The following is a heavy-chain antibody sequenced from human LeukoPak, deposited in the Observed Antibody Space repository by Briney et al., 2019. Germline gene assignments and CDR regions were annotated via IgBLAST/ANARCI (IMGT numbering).Heavy chain of an antibody. CDR2: INPNSGGT. V-gene: IGHV1-2*02. J-gene: IGHJ6*02. CDR1: GYTFTGYY. Sequence: SVKVSCKASGYTFTGYYMHWVRQAPGQGLEWMGWINPNSGGTNYAQKFQGRVTMTRDTSISTAYMELSRLRSDDTAVYYCARAGVYYDSSGSLGFWGQGTTVTVSS. D-gene: IGHD3-22*01. CDR3: ARAGVYYDSSGSLGF.